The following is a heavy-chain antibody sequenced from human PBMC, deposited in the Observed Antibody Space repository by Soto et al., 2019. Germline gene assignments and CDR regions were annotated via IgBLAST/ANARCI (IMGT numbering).Heavy chain of an antibody. Sequence: GGSLRLSCAASGLTFSSFGMHWVRQAPGKGLEWVAVASYDGSYKYYADSVKGRFTISRDNSKNTLYLQMNSLRAEDTAVYYCAKERSVVATTPDFDYWGQGTLVTVSS. CDR1: GLTFSSFG. CDR3: AKERSVVATTPDFDY. D-gene: IGHD5-12*01. J-gene: IGHJ4*02. CDR2: ASYDGSYK. V-gene: IGHV3-30*18.